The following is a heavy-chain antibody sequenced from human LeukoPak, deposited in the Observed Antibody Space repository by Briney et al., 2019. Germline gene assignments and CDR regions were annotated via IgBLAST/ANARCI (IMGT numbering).Heavy chain of an antibody. J-gene: IGHJ4*02. CDR1: GFDFSSYA. CDR3: ARGYDSSGYYFY. CDR2: ISYDGKNK. D-gene: IGHD3-22*01. V-gene: IGHV3-30*04. Sequence: PGGSLRLSCAASGFDFSSYAMHWVRQVPGKGLEWVALISYDGKNKYYADSVKGRFTISRDNSKNTLYLQMNSLRAEDTAVYYCARGYDSSGYYFYWGQGTLVTVSS.